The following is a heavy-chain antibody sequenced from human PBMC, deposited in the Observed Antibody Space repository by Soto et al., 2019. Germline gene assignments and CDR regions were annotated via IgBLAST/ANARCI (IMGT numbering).Heavy chain of an antibody. V-gene: IGHV3-9*01. D-gene: IGHD4-4*01. CDR2: ISWNSGSI. CDR1: GFTFDDYA. CDR3: AKAGYSNYPDYYYYYMDV. J-gene: IGHJ6*03. Sequence: GGSLRLSCAASGFTFDDYAMHWVRQAPGKGLEWVSGISWNSGSIGYADSVKGRFTISRDNAKNSLYLQMNSLRAEDTALYYCAKAGYSNYPDYYYYYMDVWGKGTTVTVSS.